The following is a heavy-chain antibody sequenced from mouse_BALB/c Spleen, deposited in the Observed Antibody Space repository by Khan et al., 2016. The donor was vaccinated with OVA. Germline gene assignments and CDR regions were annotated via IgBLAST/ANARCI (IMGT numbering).Heavy chain of an antibody. J-gene: IGHJ4*01. CDR1: GYSFTGYY. V-gene: IGHV1S135*01. Sequence: IQLVQSGPELAKPGASVKISCETSGYSFTGYYMSWVKQSHVKSLEWIGRIYPYNGATKYNQNFKDKASLTVNKSSNTAYMELNSLTSEDSAVLYCARSGYYDAMDYWGQGTSVTVSS. CDR3: ARSGYYDAMDY. CDR2: IYPYNGAT. D-gene: IGHD3-1*01.